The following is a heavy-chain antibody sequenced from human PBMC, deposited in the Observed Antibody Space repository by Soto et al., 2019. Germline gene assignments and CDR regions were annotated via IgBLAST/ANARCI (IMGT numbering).Heavy chain of an antibody. CDR3: TTDTTIYCSGGSCYRFDY. CDR1: GFTFSNAW. J-gene: IGHJ4*02. D-gene: IGHD2-15*01. Sequence: PGGSLRLSCAASGFTFSNAWMSWVRQAPGKGLEWVGRIKSKTDGGTTDYAAPVKGRFTISRDDSKNTLYLQMNSLKTEDTAVYYCTTDTTIYCSGGSCYRFDYWGQGTLVTVSS. CDR2: IKSKTDGGTT. V-gene: IGHV3-15*01.